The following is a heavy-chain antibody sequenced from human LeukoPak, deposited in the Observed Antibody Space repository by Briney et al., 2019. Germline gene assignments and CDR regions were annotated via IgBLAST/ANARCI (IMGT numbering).Heavy chain of an antibody. CDR2: IHHSGRT. CDR3: ARGVRYWGSYRYYFDY. V-gene: IGHV4-34*01. J-gene: IGHJ4*02. Sequence: GSLRLSCAASGFTFSSYSMNWVRQAPGKGLEWIGEIHHSGRTNYNPSLKSRVTVSVDTSKNHFSLKMSSVTAADTAVYYCARGVRYWGSYRYYFDYWGQGTLVTVSS. D-gene: IGHD3-16*02. CDR1: GFTFSSYS.